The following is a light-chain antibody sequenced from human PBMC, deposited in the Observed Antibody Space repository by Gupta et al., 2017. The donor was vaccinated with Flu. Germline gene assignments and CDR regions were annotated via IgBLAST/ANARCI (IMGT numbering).Light chain of an antibody. CDR2: LVS. CDR1: QSLVYSDGSTV. Sequence: ISCRFSQSLVYSDGSTVLHWFQQRPGQSPRRLIYLVSHRDSGVPDRFTGSGSGTEFTLKIIRVEAEDVGIYFCMQGAHWPWAFGQGTKVEIK. V-gene: IGKV2-30*01. J-gene: IGKJ1*01. CDR3: MQGAHWPWA.